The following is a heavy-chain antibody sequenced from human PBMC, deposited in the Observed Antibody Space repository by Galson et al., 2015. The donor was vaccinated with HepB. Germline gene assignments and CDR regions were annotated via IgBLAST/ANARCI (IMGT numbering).Heavy chain of an antibody. Sequence: CAISGDSVSSHRAAWNWIRQSPSRGLEWLGRTYYRSRWNNAYAESVKSRRTVNPDTSKNQFYMQLKYVTPEDTAVSYCGRQNSTDFNYYGIDVWGQGTTVTVS. CDR1: GDSVSSHRAA. D-gene: IGHD2/OR15-2a*01. V-gene: IGHV6-1*01. CDR2: TYYRSRWNN. CDR3: GRQNSTDFNYYGIDV. J-gene: IGHJ6*02.